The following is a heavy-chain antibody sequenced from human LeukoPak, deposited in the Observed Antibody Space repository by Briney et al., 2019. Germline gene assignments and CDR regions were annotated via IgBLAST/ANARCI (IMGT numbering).Heavy chain of an antibody. D-gene: IGHD6-19*01. J-gene: IGHJ3*02. CDR3: ARGRHSSGWPTLLDGNAFDI. CDR2: IYTSGST. CDR1: GGSISSGSYY. V-gene: IGHV4-61*02. Sequence: PSETLSLTCTVSGGSISSGSYYWSWIRQPAGKGLEWIGRIYTSGSTNYNPSLKSRVTISVDTSKNQFSLKLSSVTAADTAVYYCARGRHSSGWPTLLDGNAFDIWGQGTMVTVSS.